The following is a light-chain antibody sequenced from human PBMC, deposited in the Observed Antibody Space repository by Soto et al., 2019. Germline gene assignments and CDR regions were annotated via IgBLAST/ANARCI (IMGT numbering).Light chain of an antibody. CDR2: KFS. CDR3: MQLTHFPWT. Sequence: DVVMTQTPLPSPVTLGQPASISCRSSHSLVHSNGDTYLTGYQQRRGQPPRLLIYKFSKRFSGVPDRFSGSGAGTDFTLKISRVEAEDVGVYYCMQLTHFPWTFGQGTRVEIQ. J-gene: IGKJ1*01. V-gene: IGKV2-24*01. CDR1: HSLVHSNGDTY.